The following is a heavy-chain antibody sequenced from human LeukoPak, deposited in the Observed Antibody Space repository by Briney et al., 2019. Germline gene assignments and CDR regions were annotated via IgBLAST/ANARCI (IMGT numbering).Heavy chain of an antibody. V-gene: IGHV3-7*01. CDR1: EYTFSTFW. D-gene: IGHD2-21*01. J-gene: IGHJ3*02. CDR3: VIDSAYQRNSGGLYAHYDALDI. CDR2: IKADGSVK. Sequence: GGSLRLSCAASEYTFSTFWMSWGRQAPGKGLEWVANIKADGSVKHYVDSVEGRFSISRDNARSSLYLQMNSLRAEDTAVYYCVIDSAYQRNSGGLYAHYDALDIWGHGTMVTVSS.